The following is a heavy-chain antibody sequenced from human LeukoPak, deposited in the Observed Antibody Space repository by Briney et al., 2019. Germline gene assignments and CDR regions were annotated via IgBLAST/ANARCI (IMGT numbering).Heavy chain of an antibody. CDR1: GGSISSYY. CDR3: ASFGTYYYDSSGYYFQH. V-gene: IGHV4-59*08. Sequence: SETLSLTCTVSGGSISSYYWSWIRQPPGRGLEWIGYIYYSGSTNYNPSLKSRVTISVDTSKNQFSLKLSSVTAADTAVYYCASFGTYYYDSSGYYFQHWGQGTLVTVSS. D-gene: IGHD3-22*01. CDR2: IYYSGST. J-gene: IGHJ1*01.